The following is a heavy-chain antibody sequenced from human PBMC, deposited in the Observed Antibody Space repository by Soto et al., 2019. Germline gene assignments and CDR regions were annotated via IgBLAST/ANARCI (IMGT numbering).Heavy chain of an antibody. Sequence: SEMLSLTRPFSDGSISTGCYYWSWIHRHPGKGLEWIGYIYYSGSTYYNPSLKSRVTISVDTSKNQFSLKLSSVTAADTAVYYCARDKKRSWTFDYWGQASLVTVSS. CDR2: IYYSGST. V-gene: IGHV4-31*03. J-gene: IGHJ4*02. CDR1: DGSISTGCYY. CDR3: ARDKKRSWTFDY.